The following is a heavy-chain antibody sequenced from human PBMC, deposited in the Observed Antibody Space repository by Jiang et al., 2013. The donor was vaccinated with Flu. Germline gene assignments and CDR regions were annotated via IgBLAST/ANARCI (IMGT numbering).Heavy chain of an antibody. V-gene: IGHV5-51*01. Sequence: GAEVKKPGESLKISCKGSGYSFTSYWIGWVRQMPGKGLEWMGIIYPGDSDTRYSPSFQGQVTISADKSISTAYLQWSSLKASDTAMYYCARHRQGAAAGTPYYYYGMDVWGQGTTVTVSS. D-gene: IGHD6-13*01. CDR2: IYPGDSDT. J-gene: IGHJ6*02. CDR3: ARHRQGAAAGTPYYYYGMDV. CDR1: GYSFTSYW.